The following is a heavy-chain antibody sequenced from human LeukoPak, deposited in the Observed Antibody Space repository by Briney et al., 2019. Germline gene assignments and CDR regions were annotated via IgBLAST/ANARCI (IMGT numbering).Heavy chain of an antibody. CDR3: ATSYDMGWLIGY. V-gene: IGHV3-7*03. Sequence: GGSLRLSCAASGFTFGDTWMNWVRQVPGQGLEWVANIKQDGSEKFYVASVKGRFTISRDNGKSSLYLQMNSLRAEDTAVYYCATSYDMGWLIGYWGQGTLVTVSS. J-gene: IGHJ4*02. CDR2: IKQDGSEK. CDR1: GFTFGDTW. D-gene: IGHD3/OR15-3a*01.